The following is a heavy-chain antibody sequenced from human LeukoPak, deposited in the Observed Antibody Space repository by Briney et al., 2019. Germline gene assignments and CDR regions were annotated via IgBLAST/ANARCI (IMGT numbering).Heavy chain of an antibody. D-gene: IGHD3-10*01. J-gene: IGHJ4*02. Sequence: PPQTLSLTCTVSGGSISSGDYYWSWIRQPPGKGLEWIGYIYYSGSTYYNPSLKSRVTISVDTSKNQFSLKLSSVTAADTAVYYCARGMSMVRGVIGDWGQGTLVTVSS. CDR3: ARGMSMVRGVIGD. V-gene: IGHV4-30-4*01. CDR2: IYYSGST. CDR1: GGSISSGDYY.